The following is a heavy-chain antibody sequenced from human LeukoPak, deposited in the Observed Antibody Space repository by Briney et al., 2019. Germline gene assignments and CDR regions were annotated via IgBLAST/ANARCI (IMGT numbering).Heavy chain of an antibody. J-gene: IGHJ4*02. V-gene: IGHV4-59*01. D-gene: IGHD4-17*01. CDR3: ARSQDGDYPFFDY. CDR2: IYYSGST. CDR1: GGSISSYY. Sequence: SETLSLTCTVSGGSISSYYWSWIRQPPGKGLEWIGYIYYSGSTNYNPSLKSRVTISVDTSKNQFSLKLSSVTAADTAVYYCARSQDGDYPFFDYWGQGTLVSVSS.